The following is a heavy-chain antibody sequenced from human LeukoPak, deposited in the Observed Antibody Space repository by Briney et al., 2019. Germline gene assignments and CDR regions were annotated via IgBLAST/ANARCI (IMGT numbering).Heavy chain of an antibody. Sequence: PSDTLSLTCTVSGGSLSSGTYYWRWIRQPAGKGLEWIGRVYTSGSTDYNPSLKSRVTMSVDTSKNQFSLKLSSVTAADTAVYYCAILLPPMDVWGKGTTVTVSS. J-gene: IGHJ6*03. CDR1: GGSLSSGTYY. V-gene: IGHV4-61*02. CDR3: AILLPPMDV. CDR2: VYTSGST. D-gene: IGHD2/OR15-2a*01.